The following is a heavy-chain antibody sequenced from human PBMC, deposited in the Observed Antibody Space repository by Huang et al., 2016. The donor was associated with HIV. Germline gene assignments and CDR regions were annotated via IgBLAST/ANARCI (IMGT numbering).Heavy chain of an antibody. J-gene: IGHJ6*03. Sequence: QVQLQQWGAGLLRPSETLSLTCAVYGGSFSGYSGTWFRQPPGKGREWIGEINHSESTNYNPSLKRRVTISVDTSRNQFSLTLTSVTAADTAVYYCARGQGGYYYYYMDVWGKGTTVTVSS. CDR1: GGSFSGYS. CDR2: INHSEST. V-gene: IGHV4-34*01. CDR3: ARGQGGYYYYYMDV.